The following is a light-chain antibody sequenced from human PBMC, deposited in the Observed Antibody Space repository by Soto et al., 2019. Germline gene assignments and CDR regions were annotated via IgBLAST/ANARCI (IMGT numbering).Light chain of an antibody. V-gene: IGKV1-6*01. CDR1: QGIRND. CDR2: AAS. CDR3: LQDYNYPWT. J-gene: IGKJ1*01. Sequence: AIPMTQSPSSLSASVGDRVTITRRASQGIRNDLGWYQQKPGKAPKLLIYAASSLQSGVPSRFSGSGSGTDFTLTISSLQPEDFATYYCLQDYNYPWTFGQGTKVEIK.